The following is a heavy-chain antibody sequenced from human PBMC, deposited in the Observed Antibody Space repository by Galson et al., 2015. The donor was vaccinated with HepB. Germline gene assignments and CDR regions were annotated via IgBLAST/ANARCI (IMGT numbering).Heavy chain of an antibody. CDR2: INGDETST. CDR3: ARERDWGWYFDL. V-gene: IGHV3-74*01. J-gene: IGHJ2*01. Sequence: SLRLSCAASGFTFSSFWMHWVRQAPGKGLVWVSRINGDETSTRYADSVKGRFTVSRDNVKNTLYLGMNSLRAEDTAVYYCARERDWGWYFDLWGRGTLVTVSS. D-gene: IGHD7-27*01. CDR1: GFTFSSFW.